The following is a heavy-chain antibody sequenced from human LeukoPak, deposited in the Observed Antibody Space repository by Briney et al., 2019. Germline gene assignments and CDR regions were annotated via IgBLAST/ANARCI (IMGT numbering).Heavy chain of an antibody. Sequence: SETLSLTCAVYGGSFSGYYWSWIRQPPGKGLEWIGEINQSGSTNYNPSLKSRVTISVDTSKNQFSLKLSSVTAADTAVYCCARGPWSDVLLWFGELSAHYYYGMDVWGQGTTVTVSS. D-gene: IGHD3-10*01. J-gene: IGHJ6*02. CDR3: ARGPWSDVLLWFGELSAHYYYGMDV. CDR2: INQSGST. CDR1: GGSFSGYY. V-gene: IGHV4-34*01.